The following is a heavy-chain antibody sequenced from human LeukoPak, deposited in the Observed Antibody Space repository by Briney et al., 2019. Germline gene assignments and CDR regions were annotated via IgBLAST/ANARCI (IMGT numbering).Heavy chain of an antibody. CDR3: ARTEYSSSSGGYYFDY. Sequence: GGSLRLSCAASGFTFSSYWMHWVRQAPGKGLVWVSRINSDGSSTSYADSVKGRFTISRDNAKNSLYLQMNSLRAEDTAVYYCARTEYSSSSGGYYFDYWGRGTLVTVSS. J-gene: IGHJ4*02. CDR2: INSDGSST. D-gene: IGHD6-6*01. V-gene: IGHV3-74*01. CDR1: GFTFSSYW.